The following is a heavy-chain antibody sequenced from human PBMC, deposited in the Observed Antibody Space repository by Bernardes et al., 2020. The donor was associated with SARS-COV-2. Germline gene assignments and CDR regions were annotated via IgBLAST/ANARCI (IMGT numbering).Heavy chain of an antibody. V-gene: IGHV3-23*01. Sequence: GSLRLSCAASGFTFSTSVMAWVRQAPGKGLEWVSAVSGSGDSTYYADSVKGRFTISRDNSKNTLYLQMNSLRAEDTAVYYCAKGGYYDGSGYYYRYFDYWGQGTLVTVPS. J-gene: IGHJ4*02. D-gene: IGHD3-22*01. CDR3: AKGGYYDGSGYYYRYFDY. CDR1: GFTFSTSV. CDR2: VSGSGDST.